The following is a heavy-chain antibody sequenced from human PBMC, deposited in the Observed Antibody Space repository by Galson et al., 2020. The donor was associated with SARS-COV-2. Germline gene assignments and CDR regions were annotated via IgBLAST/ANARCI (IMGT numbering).Heavy chain of an antibody. D-gene: IGHD3-10*01. CDR3: ARGEFVEFNYYGMDV. V-gene: IGHV4-61*02. CDR1: GASIRSGRYH. Sequence: SETLSLTCTVSGASIRSGRYHWSWIRQPAGKGLESIGRIYTSGNTNYNPSLKSRVTISLDTSKNQFPLRLRSVTAADTAVYYCARGEFVEFNYYGMDVWGQGTTVTDSS. CDR2: IYTSGNT. J-gene: IGHJ6*02.